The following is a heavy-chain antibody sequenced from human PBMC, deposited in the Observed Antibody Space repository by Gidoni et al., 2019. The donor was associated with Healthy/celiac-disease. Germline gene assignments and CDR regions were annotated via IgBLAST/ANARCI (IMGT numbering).Heavy chain of an antibody. V-gene: IGHV3-11*05. J-gene: IGHJ5*02. CDR3: ARVFKPGYNWFDP. Sequence: TCRFTISRDNAKNSLYLQMNSLRAEDTAVYYCARVFKPGYNWFDPWGQGTLVTVSS.